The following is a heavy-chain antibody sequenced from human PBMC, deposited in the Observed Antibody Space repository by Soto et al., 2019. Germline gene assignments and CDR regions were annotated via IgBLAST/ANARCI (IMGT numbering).Heavy chain of an antibody. CDR3: AKDERTYFYYYGMDV. CDR2: ILYDGSKK. J-gene: IGHJ6*02. Sequence: QVQLVESGGGVVQPGRSLRLSCAASGFTFATYGMHWVRRAPGKGLEWVAVILYDGSKKYYAESLKGRFTISRDNSKNPLYLQVNSLRAEDTAIYYCAKDERTYFYYYGMDVWGQGTTVTVSS. V-gene: IGHV3-30*18. CDR1: GFTFATYG.